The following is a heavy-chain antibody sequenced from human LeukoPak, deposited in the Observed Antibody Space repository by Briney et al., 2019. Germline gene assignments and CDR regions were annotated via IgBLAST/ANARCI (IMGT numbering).Heavy chain of an antibody. CDR3: ARDVPTEYYDFWSGYSPFDY. V-gene: IGHV7-4-1*02. J-gene: IGHJ4*02. Sequence: ASVKVSCKASGYTFTSYAMNWVRQAPGQGLEWMGWINTNTGNPTYAQGFTGRFVFSLDTSVSTAYLQISSLKAEDTAVYYCARDVPTEYYDFWSGYSPFDYWGQGTLVTVSS. CDR1: GYTFTSYA. CDR2: INTNTGNP. D-gene: IGHD3-3*01.